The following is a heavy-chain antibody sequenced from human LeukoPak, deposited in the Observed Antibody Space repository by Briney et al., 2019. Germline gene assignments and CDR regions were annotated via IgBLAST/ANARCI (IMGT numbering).Heavy chain of an antibody. Sequence: ASVKVSCEASGYTFTSYYMHWVRQAPGQGLQWMGLVNPSGGSTSYAQKFQGRVTMTRDTSTSTVYMELSSLRSGDTAVYYCARDYHYCSSTSCYTRYYYYGMDVWGQGTTVTVSS. D-gene: IGHD2-2*02. CDR1: GYTFTSYY. V-gene: IGHV1-46*01. CDR3: ARDYHYCSSTSCYTRYYYYGMDV. J-gene: IGHJ6*02. CDR2: VNPSGGST.